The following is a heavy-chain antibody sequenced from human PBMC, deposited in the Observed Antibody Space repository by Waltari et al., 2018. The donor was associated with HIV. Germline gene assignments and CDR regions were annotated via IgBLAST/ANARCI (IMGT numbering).Heavy chain of an antibody. CDR2: IIPMFRTT. Sequence: QVQVVQSGAEVKKPGSSVKVSCKASGGTFRSYAINWVRQAPGQGLEWMGGIIPMFRTTNYTQKFQGRVTITADESTNTAYMELSSLRSEDTAIYYCARDSTWYVSSDHWGQGTLVTVSS. V-gene: IGHV1-69*01. CDR3: ARDSTWYVSSDH. CDR1: GGTFRSYA. D-gene: IGHD6-13*01. J-gene: IGHJ4*02.